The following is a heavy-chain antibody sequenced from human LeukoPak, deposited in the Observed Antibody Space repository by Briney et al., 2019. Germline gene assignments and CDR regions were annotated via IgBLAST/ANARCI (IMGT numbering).Heavy chain of an antibody. D-gene: IGHD4-11*01. CDR1: GFTFSSYG. J-gene: IGHJ4*02. CDR3: AREGDSNPPRFDY. V-gene: IGHV3-30-3*01. Sequence: PGRSLRLSCAASGFTFSSYGMHWVRQAPGKGLEWVAAISYDGSNKYYADSVKGRFTISRDNSKNTLYLQMNSLRAEDTAVYYCAREGDSNPPRFDYWGQGTLVTVSS. CDR2: ISYDGSNK.